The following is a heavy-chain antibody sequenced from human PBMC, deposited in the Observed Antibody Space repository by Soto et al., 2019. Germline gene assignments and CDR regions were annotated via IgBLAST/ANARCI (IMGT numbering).Heavy chain of an antibody. V-gene: IGHV3-23*01. Sequence: GGSLRLSCAAYGFTFSSYAMSWVRQAPGKGLEWVSAISGSGGSTYYADSVKGRFTISRDNSKNTLYLQMNSLRAEDTAVYYCAKSDYVWGSYRPPYFDYWGQGTLVTVSS. CDR2: ISGSGGST. CDR1: GFTFSSYA. CDR3: AKSDYVWGSYRPPYFDY. J-gene: IGHJ4*02. D-gene: IGHD3-16*02.